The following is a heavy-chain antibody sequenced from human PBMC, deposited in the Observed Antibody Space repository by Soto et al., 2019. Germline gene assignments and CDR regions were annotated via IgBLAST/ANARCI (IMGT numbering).Heavy chain of an antibody. V-gene: IGHV5-51*01. CDR3: ARQESSVVGGKTYDAFDI. CDR2: IYPGDSDI. CDR1: GYNFTTYW. J-gene: IGHJ3*02. D-gene: IGHD3-22*01. Sequence: GESLKISCKDSGYNFTTYWFGWVRQMPGKGLEWMGIIYPGDSDIRYSPSFQGQVTVSADKSISTVYLQWSSLKASDTAMYYCARQESSVVGGKTYDAFDIWGQGTVVTVSS.